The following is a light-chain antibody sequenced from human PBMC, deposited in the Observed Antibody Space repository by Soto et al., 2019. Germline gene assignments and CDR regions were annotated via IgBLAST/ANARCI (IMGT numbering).Light chain of an antibody. Sequence: QTVVTQEPSFSVSPGGSVTLTCGLNSDSVSPSHYPTWYQQTPGQAPRTLIYNTNTRSSGVPDRFSGSIPGNKAALTITGAHADDEADYYCVLYLSSGIGVFGGGTKLTVL. V-gene: IGLV8-61*01. CDR1: SDSVSPSHY. CDR3: VLYLSSGIGV. J-gene: IGLJ3*02. CDR2: NTN.